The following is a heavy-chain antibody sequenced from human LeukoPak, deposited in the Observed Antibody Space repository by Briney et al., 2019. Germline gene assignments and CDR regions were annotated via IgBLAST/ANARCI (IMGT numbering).Heavy chain of an antibody. V-gene: IGHV3-30*04. CDR3: AGRGIGAAHYFDY. CDR1: GFTFSRYA. J-gene: IGHJ4*02. D-gene: IGHD3-10*01. CDR2: ISYDGSNK. Sequence: PGGSLRLSCAASGFTFSRYAMHWVRQAPGKGLEWVAVISYDGSNKYYADSVKGRFTISRDNSKNTLYLQMNSLRAEDTAVYYCAGRGIGAAHYFDYWGQGTLVTVSS.